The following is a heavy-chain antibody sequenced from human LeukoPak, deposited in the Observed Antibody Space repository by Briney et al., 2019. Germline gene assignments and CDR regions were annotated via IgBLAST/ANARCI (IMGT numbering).Heavy chain of an antibody. V-gene: IGHV4-61*02. D-gene: IGHD5-24*01. CDR1: GDSISSGRYY. CDR3: AEGGYNFPFGY. CDR2: IYTSGST. J-gene: IGHJ4*02. Sequence: PSETLSLTCTGYGDSISSGRYYWRWIRQPAGKGLEWIGRIYTSGSTSYNPSLKSRVTISADTSKNQFSLKLSSVTAADTAVYYCAEGGYNFPFGYWGQGTLVTVSS.